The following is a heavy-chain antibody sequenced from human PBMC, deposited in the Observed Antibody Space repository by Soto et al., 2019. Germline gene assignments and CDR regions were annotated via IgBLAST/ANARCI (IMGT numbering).Heavy chain of an antibody. J-gene: IGHJ6*02. Sequence: SETLSLTCGVSGGSLSGATYSWNWIRQPPGKGLEWIGEINHSGSTNYNPSLKSRVTISVDTSKNQFSLKLSSVTAADTAVYYCARVGYSYGPYYYYGMDVWGQGTTVTVSS. CDR1: GGSLSGATYS. D-gene: IGHD5-18*01. CDR2: INHSGST. V-gene: IGHV4-34*01. CDR3: ARVGYSYGPYYYYGMDV.